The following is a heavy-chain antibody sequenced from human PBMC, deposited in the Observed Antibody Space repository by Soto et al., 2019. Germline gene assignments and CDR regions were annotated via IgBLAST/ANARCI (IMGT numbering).Heavy chain of an antibody. V-gene: IGHV3-48*01. CDR2: ISAITTTT. Sequence: GGSLRLSCAASGLTFSSSSMNWVRQAPGKGLEWLSYISAITTTTYYAASVKGRFTISRDNAKNSLYLQMDSLRVEDTAVYYCARDLGNYDSSGYFDHWGQGTLVTVSS. D-gene: IGHD3-22*01. CDR1: GLTFSSSS. CDR3: ARDLGNYDSSGYFDH. J-gene: IGHJ4*02.